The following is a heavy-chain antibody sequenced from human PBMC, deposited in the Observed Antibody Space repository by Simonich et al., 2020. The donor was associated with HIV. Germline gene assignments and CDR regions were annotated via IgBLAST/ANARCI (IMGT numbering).Heavy chain of an antibody. V-gene: IGHV4-34*02. CDR3: ARHSGYADAFDI. Sequence: QVQLQQWGAGLLKPSETLSLTCAVYGGSFSGYYWGWIRQPPGKGLEWIGDIDDSGSPNYSPALKSRGTISLDTSKNQFSLKLSSVTAADTAVYYCARHSGYADAFDIWGQGTMITVSS. CDR1: GGSFSGYY. D-gene: IGHD5-12*01. J-gene: IGHJ3*02. CDR2: IDDSGSP.